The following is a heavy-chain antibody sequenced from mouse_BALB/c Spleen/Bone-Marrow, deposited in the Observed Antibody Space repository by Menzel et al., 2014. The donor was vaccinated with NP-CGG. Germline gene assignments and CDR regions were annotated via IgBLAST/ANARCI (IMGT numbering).Heavy chain of an antibody. CDR2: IDPYYGGT. CDR1: GYSFTGYN. V-gene: IGHV1S135*01. CDR3: ARSGDYDIYYAMDY. D-gene: IGHD2-4*01. J-gene: IGHJ4*01. Sequence: EVKLMESGPELEKPGASVYISCMASGYSFTGYNMNWVKQSNGKSLEWIGNIDPYYGGTSYNQKFKGKATLTVDKSSSTAYMQLKSLTSEDSAVYYCARSGDYDIYYAMDYWGQGTSVTVSS.